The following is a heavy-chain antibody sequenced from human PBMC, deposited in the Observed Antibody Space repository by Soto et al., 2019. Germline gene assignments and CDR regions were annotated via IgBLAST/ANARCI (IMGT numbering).Heavy chain of an antibody. CDR3: AGSYYYDSSGYPY. D-gene: IGHD3-22*01. V-gene: IGHV4-39*01. J-gene: IGHJ4*02. CDR2: IYYSGST. CDR1: GGSISSSSYY. Sequence: SETLSLTCTVSGGSISSSSYYWGWIRQPPGKGLEWIGSIYYSGSTYYNPSLKGRVTISVGTSKNQFSLKLSSVTAADTAVYYCAGSYYYDSSGYPYWGQGTLVTVSS.